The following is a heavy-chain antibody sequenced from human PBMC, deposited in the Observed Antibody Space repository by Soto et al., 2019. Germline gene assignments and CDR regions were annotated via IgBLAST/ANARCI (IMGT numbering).Heavy chain of an antibody. CDR3: ARDVRPTGLAYFDL. J-gene: IGHJ2*01. V-gene: IGHV4-59*12. Sequence: QVQLQESGPGLVKPSETLSLTCSFSGGSMSRYYWSWIRQPPGKGLEWIGNIHETGSTNYNASLKIRVTISFDTSKSAFTLHLTSVTAADTAVYYCARDVRPTGLAYFDLWGRGTLVTVSS. D-gene: IGHD1-1*01. CDR1: GGSMSRYY. CDR2: IHETGST.